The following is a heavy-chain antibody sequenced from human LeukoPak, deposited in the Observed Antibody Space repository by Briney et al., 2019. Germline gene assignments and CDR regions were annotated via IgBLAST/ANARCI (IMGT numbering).Heavy chain of an antibody. J-gene: IGHJ4*02. D-gene: IGHD5-18*01. CDR1: GSSISSSSFY. Sequence: SETLSLTCIVSGSSISSSSFYWGWIRQPPGKGLEWIGTIYYSGSTYYNPSLNSRVTISVDTSKNQFSLKLSSVTAADTAVYYCARPTYNYGTDYWGQGTLVTVSS. V-gene: IGHV4-39*01. CDR2: IYYSGST. CDR3: ARPTYNYGTDY.